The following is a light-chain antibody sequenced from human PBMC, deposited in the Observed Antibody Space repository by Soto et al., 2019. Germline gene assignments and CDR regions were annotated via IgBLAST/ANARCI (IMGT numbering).Light chain of an antibody. CDR2: GGY. V-gene: IGKV1-9*01. Sequence: DIHLTQSPSILSASVGDRVTLTCRASQDVSDFLACINMHQGKPQNLLIYGGYTLQSGVPSRFSGSGSGTEFSLTITGLQPEDFATYYCQYLNGVPTITFGQGTRLEIK. CDR1: QDVSDF. J-gene: IGKJ5*01. CDR3: QYLNGVPTIT.